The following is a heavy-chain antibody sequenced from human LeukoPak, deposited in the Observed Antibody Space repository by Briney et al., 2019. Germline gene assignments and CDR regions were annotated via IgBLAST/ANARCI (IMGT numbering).Heavy chain of an antibody. CDR2: IYYSGST. V-gene: IGHV4-31*03. D-gene: IGHD1-26*01. J-gene: IGHJ4*02. Sequence: SETLSLTCTVSGGSISSGGYYWSWIRQHPGKGLEWIGYIYYSGSTYYNPSLKSRVTISVDTSKNQFSLKLSSVTAADTAVYYCARGRQLLFDYWGQGTLVTVSS. CDR1: GGSISSGGYY. CDR3: ARGRQLLFDY.